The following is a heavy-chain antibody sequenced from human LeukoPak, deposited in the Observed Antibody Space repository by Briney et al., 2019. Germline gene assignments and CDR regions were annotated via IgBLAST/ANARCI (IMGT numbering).Heavy chain of an antibody. D-gene: IGHD3-22*01. CDR3: ARDYYDSSGAGSL. Sequence: PGGSLRLSCTASGFAFDEHGMSWVRQVPGKGLEWVSVIYSGGSTYYEDSVKGGFTISRDNSKNTLYLQMNSLRAEDTAVYYCARDYYDSSGAGSLWGQGTLVTVSS. J-gene: IGHJ4*02. CDR2: IYSGGST. V-gene: IGHV3-66*01. CDR1: GFAFDEHG.